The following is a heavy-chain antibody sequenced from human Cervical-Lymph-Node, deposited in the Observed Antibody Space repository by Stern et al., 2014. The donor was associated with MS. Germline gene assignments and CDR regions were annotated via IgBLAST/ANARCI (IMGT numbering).Heavy chain of an antibody. D-gene: IGHD2/OR15-2a*01. CDR3: VKGGNCNGTTCSAWIDY. Sequence: VQLLQSGGGVVQPGRSLRLSCAASGFTFRSYDMHWARQAPGKGLEWVAIISYDIINRDFADSVKGRFTISRDNSKSTLYLEMNSLRPEDTAVYYCVKGGNCNGTTCSAWIDYWGQGNQVTVSS. J-gene: IGHJ4*02. CDR2: ISYDIINR. V-gene: IGHV3-30*18. CDR1: GFTFRSYD.